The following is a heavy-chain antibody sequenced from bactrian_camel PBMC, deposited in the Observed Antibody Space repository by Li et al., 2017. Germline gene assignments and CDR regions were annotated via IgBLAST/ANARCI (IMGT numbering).Heavy chain of an antibody. CDR2: FDRDGST. CDR3: AADTTCRVGCMVLADAADWPI. D-gene: IGHD3*01. V-gene: IGHV3S26*01. CDR1: RTPIINYC. Sequence: HVQLVESGGGSVPAGGSLRLSCTYSRTPIINYCMAWFRQAPGKEREGVAAFDRDGSTSYVDSVKGRFTISKDNAKNTLFLQMNSLKPEDTAMYYCAADTTCRVGCMVLADAADWPIWGQGTQVTVS. J-gene: IGHJ4*01.